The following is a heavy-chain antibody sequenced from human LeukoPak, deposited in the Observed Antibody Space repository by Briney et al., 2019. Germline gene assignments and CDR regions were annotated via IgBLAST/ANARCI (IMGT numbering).Heavy chain of an antibody. D-gene: IGHD5-18*01. CDR1: GCTFISYA. CDR3: AHARARGGYGKTMYYYMDV. J-gene: IGHJ6*03. Sequence: SVKVSCKASGCTFISYALSGVRQATGQALEWMGGIIPIFGTANYAQKFQGRVTITADESTSTAYMELSSLRSEDRAVYYCAHARARGGYGKTMYYYMDVWGKGTTVTISS. CDR2: IIPIFGTA. V-gene: IGHV1-69*13.